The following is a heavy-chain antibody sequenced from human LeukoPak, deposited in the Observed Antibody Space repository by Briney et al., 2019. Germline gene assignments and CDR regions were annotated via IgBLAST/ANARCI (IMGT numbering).Heavy chain of an antibody. CDR1: GYTFTGYY. V-gene: IGHV1-2*02. CDR2: INPNSGGT. D-gene: IGHD2-2*01. Sequence: ASVKGSCKASGYTFTGYYIHWVRQAPGQRLEWMGWINPNSGGTNYAQKFQGRVTMTRDTSISTAYMELSRLRSDDTAVFYCATSRGYCSSASCTPFDYWGQGTLVTVSS. CDR3: ATSRGYCSSASCTPFDY. J-gene: IGHJ4*02.